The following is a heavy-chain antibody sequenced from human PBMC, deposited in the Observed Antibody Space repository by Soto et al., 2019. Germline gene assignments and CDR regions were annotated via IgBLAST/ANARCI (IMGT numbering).Heavy chain of an antibody. J-gene: IGHJ5*02. Sequence: SATLSLTCGVSGDSISSVNWWSWVRQSPGKGLEWIGEIYHTGTTNYNASLKSRLTLSVDKSKNQVFLNLTSVSAADTAVYYCATLSGYFTISPFDPLGQGILVTVSS. CDR1: GDSISSVNW. CDR3: ATLSGYFTISPFDP. V-gene: IGHV4-4*02. CDR2: IYHTGTT. D-gene: IGHD2-8*01.